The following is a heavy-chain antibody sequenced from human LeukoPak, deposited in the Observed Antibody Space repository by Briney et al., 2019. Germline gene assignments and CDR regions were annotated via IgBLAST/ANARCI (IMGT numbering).Heavy chain of an antibody. V-gene: IGHV3-23*01. Sequence: GGSLRLSCAASGFTFSSYAVSWVRQAPGKGLEWVSAISGSGSSTYYADSVKGRFTISRDNSKNTLYLQMNSLRAEDTAVYYCAKATLTFGGVIASMDVWGQGTTVTVSS. CDR2: ISGSGSST. CDR1: GFTFSSYA. J-gene: IGHJ6*02. D-gene: IGHD3-16*02. CDR3: AKATLTFGGVIASMDV.